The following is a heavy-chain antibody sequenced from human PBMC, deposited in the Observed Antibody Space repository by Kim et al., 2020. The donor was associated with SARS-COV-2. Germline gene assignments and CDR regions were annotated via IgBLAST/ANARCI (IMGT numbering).Heavy chain of an antibody. D-gene: IGHD5-12*01. CDR2: IIPIFGTA. V-gene: IGHV1-69*13. CDR3: ARVFIVATIRHYGMDV. J-gene: IGHJ6*02. CDR1: GGTFSSYA. Sequence: SVKVSCKASGGTFSSYAISWVRQAPGQGLEWMGGIIPIFGTANYAQKFKGRVTITADESTSTAYMELSSLRSEDTIVYYCARVFIVATIRHYGMDVWGQGTTVTVCS.